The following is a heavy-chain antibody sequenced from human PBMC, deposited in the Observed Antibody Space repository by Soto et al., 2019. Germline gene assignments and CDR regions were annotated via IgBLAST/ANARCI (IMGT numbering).Heavy chain of an antibody. V-gene: IGHV3-48*02. CDR2: ISSSSSTI. Sequence: GGSLRLSCAASGFTFSSYSMNWVRQAPGKGLEWVSYISSSSSTIYYADSVKGRFTISRDNAKNSLYLQMNSLRDEDTAVYYCARACYYDSSGYYFGYWGQGTLVTVSS. CDR1: GFTFSSYS. D-gene: IGHD3-22*01. CDR3: ARACYYDSSGYYFGY. J-gene: IGHJ4*02.